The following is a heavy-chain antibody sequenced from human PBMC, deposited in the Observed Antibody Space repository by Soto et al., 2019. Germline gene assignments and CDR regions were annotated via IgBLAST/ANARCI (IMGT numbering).Heavy chain of an antibody. CDR3: ARVQVARLQGDAGYFEH. CDR2: IDYSGNA. D-gene: IGHD5-12*01. V-gene: IGHV4-31*03. CDR1: GGSIISGSYY. Sequence: LSXTCTVSGGSIISGSYYWSWIRQHSVKGLEWIGYIDYSGNAYYNPSLKSRVTISVDTSKNQFSLKVNSVNAADTAVYYCARVQVARLQGDAGYFEHWGQGALGIVSS. J-gene: IGHJ4*02.